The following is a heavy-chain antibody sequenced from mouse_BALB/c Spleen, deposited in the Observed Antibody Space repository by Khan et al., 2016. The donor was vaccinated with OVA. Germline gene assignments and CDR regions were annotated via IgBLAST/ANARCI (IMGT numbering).Heavy chain of an antibody. CDR2: INPSTGYT. Sequence: QVQLQQSGAELAKPGASVKMSCKASGYTFTNYWILWVKQRPGQGLEWIGYINPSTGYTEYNQNFKDKATLTADKSSSTAYMQLSSLTSEDSAVYYCAIGSLRWYFDYWGQGTTLTVSS. D-gene: IGHD1-1*01. V-gene: IGHV1-7*01. CDR1: GYTFTNYW. CDR3: AIGSLRWYFDY. J-gene: IGHJ2*01.